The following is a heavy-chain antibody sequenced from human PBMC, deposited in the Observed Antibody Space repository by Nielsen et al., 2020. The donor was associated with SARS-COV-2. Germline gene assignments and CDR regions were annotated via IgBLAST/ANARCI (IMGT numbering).Heavy chain of an antibody. J-gene: IGHJ6*02. CDR1: GFTFSSYW. CDR2: INSDGSST. Sequence: GESLKISCAASGFTFSSYWMHWVRQAPGKGLVWVSRINSDGSSTSYADSVKGRFTISRDNAKNTLYLQMNSLRAEDTAVYYCARVVSYYYGMDVWGQGTTVTVSS. V-gene: IGHV3-74*01. CDR3: ARVVSYYYGMDV.